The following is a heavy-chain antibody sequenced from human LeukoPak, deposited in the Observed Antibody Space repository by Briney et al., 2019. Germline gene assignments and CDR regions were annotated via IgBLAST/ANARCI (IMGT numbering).Heavy chain of an antibody. CDR1: GFTFSSYS. CDR2: ISSSSSYI. D-gene: IGHD5-24*01. Sequence: PGGSLRLSCAASGFTFSSYSMNWVRQAPGKGLEWVSSISSSSSYIYYADSVKGRFTISRDNAKNSLYLQMNSLRAEDTAVYYCARGRDGYNRLDYWGQGTLVTVSS. V-gene: IGHV3-21*04. J-gene: IGHJ4*02. CDR3: ARGRDGYNRLDY.